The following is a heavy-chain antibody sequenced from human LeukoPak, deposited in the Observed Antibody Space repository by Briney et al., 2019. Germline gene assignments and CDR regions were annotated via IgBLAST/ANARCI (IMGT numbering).Heavy chain of an antibody. J-gene: IGHJ3*02. Sequence: GGSLRLSCVTSGLTFTNHGFHWLRQAADKGLEWVAFVRNDGFDTYHSNSVKGRFTISRDNSKNTLYLQMASLRVEDTAVYYCARQFDGSHPNAFDIWGQGTMVTVSS. CDR1: GLTFTNHG. CDR2: VRNDGFDT. V-gene: IGHV3-30*02. CDR3: ARQFDGSHPNAFDI. D-gene: IGHD1-26*01.